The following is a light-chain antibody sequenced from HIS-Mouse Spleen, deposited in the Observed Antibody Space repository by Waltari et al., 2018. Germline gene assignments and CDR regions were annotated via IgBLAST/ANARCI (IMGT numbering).Light chain of an antibody. V-gene: IGKV1-39*01. CDR2: AAS. CDR3: QQSYSTTWT. CDR1: QSISSY. Sequence: DIQMTQSPSSLSASVAYRGTITCRASQSISSYLNWYQQKPGKAPKLLIYAASSLQSGVPSRFSGSGSGTDFTLTISSLQPEDFATYYCQQSYSTTWTFGQGTKVEIK. J-gene: IGKJ1*01.